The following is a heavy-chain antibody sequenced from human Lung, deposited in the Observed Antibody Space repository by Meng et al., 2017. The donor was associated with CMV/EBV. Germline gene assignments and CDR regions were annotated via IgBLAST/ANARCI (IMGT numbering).Heavy chain of an antibody. V-gene: IGHV1-18*04. CDR2: IGAYSGNT. Sequence: FNNYGLIWVRQAPGKGLEWVGGIGAYSGNTNYAQKIQDRVTMTTHTSSNTAYMELRSLRSDDTAIYYCARVVVHYYARGDNADYSDYWGQETLVTVSS. D-gene: IGHD3-10*02. CDR3: ARVVVHYYARGDNADYSDY. CDR1: FNNYG. J-gene: IGHJ4*02.